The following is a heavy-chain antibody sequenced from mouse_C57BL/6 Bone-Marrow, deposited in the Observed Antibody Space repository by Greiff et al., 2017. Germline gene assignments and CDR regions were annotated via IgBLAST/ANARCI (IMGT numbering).Heavy chain of an antibody. Sequence: QVQLQQPGAELVKPGASVKLSCKASGYTFTSYWMHWVKQRPGQGLEWIGMIHPNSGSTNYNEKFKSKATLTVDKSSSTAYMQLSSLTSEDSAVSYCARGDYYGSSPYWGEGNTLTVSS. CDR3: ARGDYYGSSPY. CDR2: IHPNSGST. D-gene: IGHD1-1*01. J-gene: IGHJ2*01. V-gene: IGHV1-64*01. CDR1: GYTFTSYW.